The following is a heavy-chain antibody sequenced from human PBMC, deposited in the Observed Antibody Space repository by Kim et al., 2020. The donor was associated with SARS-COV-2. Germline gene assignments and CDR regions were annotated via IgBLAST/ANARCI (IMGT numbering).Heavy chain of an antibody. Sequence: ASVKVSCKASGYIFTNYAMNWVRQAPGQGLEWMGWIITNTGNPTYAQGFTGRFVFSLDTSVSTAYLQISSLKAEDTALYYCARGGSGSFSNYGMDVWGQGTTVTVSS. CDR3: ARGGSGSFSNYGMDV. V-gene: IGHV7-4-1*02. CDR2: IITNTGNP. CDR1: GYIFTNYA. D-gene: IGHD3-10*01. J-gene: IGHJ6*02.